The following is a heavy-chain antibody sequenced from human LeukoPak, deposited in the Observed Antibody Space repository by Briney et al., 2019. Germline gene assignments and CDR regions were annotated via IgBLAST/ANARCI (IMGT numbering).Heavy chain of an antibody. D-gene: IGHD3-9*01. V-gene: IGHV3-21*01. CDR2: ISSSSSYI. J-gene: IGHJ3*02. CDR1: GFTFSSYS. Sequence: SGGSLRLSCAASGFTFSSYSMNWVRQAPGKGLEWVSSISSSSSYIYYADPVKGRFTISRDNAKTSLYLQMNSLRAEDTAVYYCARRDDMLTDDAFDIWGQGTMVTVSS. CDR3: ARRDDMLTDDAFDI.